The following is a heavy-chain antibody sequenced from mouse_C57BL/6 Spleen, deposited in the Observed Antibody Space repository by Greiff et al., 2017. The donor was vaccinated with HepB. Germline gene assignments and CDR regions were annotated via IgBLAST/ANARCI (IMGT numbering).Heavy chain of an antibody. CDR3: ARSEYYGSSSYFDY. D-gene: IGHD1-1*01. V-gene: IGHV1-72*01. Sequence: VQLQESGAELVKRGASVKLSSKASGYTFTSYWMHWVKQRPGRGLEWIGRIDPNRGGTKYNEKVNSNATLTVDKPSSTAYMQLSRLTSEDSAVYYCARSEYYGSSSYFDYWGQGTTLTVSS. J-gene: IGHJ2*01. CDR2: IDPNRGGT. CDR1: GYTFTSYW.